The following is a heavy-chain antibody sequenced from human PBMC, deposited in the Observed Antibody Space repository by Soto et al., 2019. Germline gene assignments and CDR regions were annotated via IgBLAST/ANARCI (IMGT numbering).Heavy chain of an antibody. CDR2: IYYSGST. Sequence: QLQLQESGPGLVKPSETLSLTCTVSGGSISSSSYYWGWIRQPPGKGLEWIGSIYYSGSTYYNPSLKSRVTIPVATSKTQFSLKLSSVTAADTALYYCASLSPGYYVEATDYWGQGTLVTVSS. CDR3: ASLSPGYYVEATDY. J-gene: IGHJ4*02. V-gene: IGHV4-39*01. CDR1: GGSISSSSYY. D-gene: IGHD3-9*01.